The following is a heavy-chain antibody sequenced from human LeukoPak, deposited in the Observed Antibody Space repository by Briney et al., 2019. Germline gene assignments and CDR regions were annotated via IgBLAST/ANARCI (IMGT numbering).Heavy chain of an antibody. D-gene: IGHD3-22*01. CDR2: IYTSGST. V-gene: IGHV4-4*07. J-gene: IGHJ4*02. CDR1: GGSISSYY. Sequence: SETLSLTCTVSGGSISSYYWSWIRQPAGKGLEWIGRIYTSGSTNYNPSLKSRVTMSVDTSKNQFSLKLSSVTAADTAVYYRAREGYYDSSGYYPDYWGQGTLVTVSS. CDR3: AREGYYDSSGYYPDY.